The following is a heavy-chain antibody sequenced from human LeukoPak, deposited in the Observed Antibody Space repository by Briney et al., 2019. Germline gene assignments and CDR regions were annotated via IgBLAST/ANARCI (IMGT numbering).Heavy chain of an antibody. V-gene: IGHV4-61*05. CDR1: SGSISSRSFH. CDR2: IYYSGIT. Sequence: SETLSLTCTVSSGSISSRSFHWGWIRQPPGKGLEWIGYIYYSGITNYNPSLKSRVTISLDTSKNQFSLKLNSVTAADTAVYYCARASGAFDYWGQGALVTVSS. CDR3: ARASGAFDY. J-gene: IGHJ4*02.